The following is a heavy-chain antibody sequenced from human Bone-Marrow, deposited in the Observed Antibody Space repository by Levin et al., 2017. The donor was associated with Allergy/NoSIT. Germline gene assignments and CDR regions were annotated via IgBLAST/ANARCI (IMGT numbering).Heavy chain of an antibody. Sequence: ASVKVSCKVSGYTLNELSVQWVRQAPGKGLEWMGGFDPEVGEIIYAQKFQDRVTMTEDPSTDTAFMQLNSLRSEDTAIYYCATGEPLDFWGQGTLVTVSS. CDR2: FDPEVGEI. D-gene: IGHD3/OR15-3a*01. CDR3: ATGEPLDF. CDR1: GYTLNELS. V-gene: IGHV1-24*01. J-gene: IGHJ4*02.